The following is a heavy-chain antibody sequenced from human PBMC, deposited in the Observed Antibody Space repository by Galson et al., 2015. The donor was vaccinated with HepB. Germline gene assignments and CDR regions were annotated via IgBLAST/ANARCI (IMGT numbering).Heavy chain of an antibody. D-gene: IGHD3-22*01. CDR1: GGSFSGYY. CDR3: AREPYYYDSSGYFQAFDI. J-gene: IGHJ3*02. V-gene: IGHV4-34*01. CDR2: INHSGST. Sequence: ETLSLTCAVYGGSFSGYYWSWVRQPPGKGLEWLGEINHSGSTNYNPSLKSRVTISVETSKNQFSLELSSVTAADTAVYYCAREPYYYDSSGYFQAFDIWGQGTMVTVSS.